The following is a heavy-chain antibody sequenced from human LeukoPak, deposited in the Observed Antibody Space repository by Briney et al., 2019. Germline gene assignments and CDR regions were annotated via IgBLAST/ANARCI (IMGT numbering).Heavy chain of an antibody. V-gene: IGHV4-30-2*01. D-gene: IGHD3-3*01. Sequence: PSETLSLTCTVSGDSFSSGGYYWSWIRQPPGKGLEWIGYIYHSGSTYYNPSLKSRVTISVDRSKNQFSLKLSSVTAADTAVYYCARDRAREDDFWSGYGYYYYMDVWGKGTTVTVSS. CDR2: IYHSGST. CDR1: GDSFSSGGYY. CDR3: ARDRAREDDFWSGYGYYYYMDV. J-gene: IGHJ6*03.